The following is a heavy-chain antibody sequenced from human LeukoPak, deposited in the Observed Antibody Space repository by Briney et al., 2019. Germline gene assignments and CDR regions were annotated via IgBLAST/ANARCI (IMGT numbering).Heavy chain of an antibody. CDR2: IYSGGST. D-gene: IGHD3-10*01. CDR1: GFTVSSNY. J-gene: IGHJ6*03. V-gene: IGHV3-66*01. Sequence: GGSLRLSCAASGFTVSSNYMSWVRKAPGKGLEWVSVIYSGGSTYYADSVKGRFTISRDNSKNTLYLQMNSLRAEDTAVYYCARFSGSGPVHNYYYYYMDVWGKGTTVTISS. CDR3: ARFSGSGPVHNYYYYYMDV.